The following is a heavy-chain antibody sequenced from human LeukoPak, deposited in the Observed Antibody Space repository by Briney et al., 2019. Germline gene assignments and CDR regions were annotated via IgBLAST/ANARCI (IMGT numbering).Heavy chain of an antibody. CDR1: GYSFTSYW. Sequence: PGKPLHISCKSSGYSFTSYWIGWVRQMPAKGLEWMGIISPGVSDTRYSPSFQGQVTISADKSISTAYLQWSSLKASDTAMYYCARPSGYPPAFDIWGQGTMVTVSS. CDR2: ISPGVSDT. V-gene: IGHV5-51*01. CDR3: ARPSGYPPAFDI. D-gene: IGHD3-22*01. J-gene: IGHJ3*02.